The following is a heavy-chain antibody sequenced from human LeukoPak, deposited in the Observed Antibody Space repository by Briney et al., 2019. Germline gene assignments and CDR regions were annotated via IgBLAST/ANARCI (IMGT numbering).Heavy chain of an antibody. CDR3: ARRPINCIITNCYVDY. Sequence: GASVKVSCKASVYTFTNFYIHWVRQAPGQGLEWMGWMNPNSGDTSYAREFQDRVTMTRDTSLSTVYMELSRLRSDDTAVYFCARRPINCIITNCYVDYWGQGTLVTVSS. J-gene: IGHJ4*02. V-gene: IGHV1-2*02. CDR1: VYTFTNFY. D-gene: IGHD2-2*01. CDR2: MNPNSGDT.